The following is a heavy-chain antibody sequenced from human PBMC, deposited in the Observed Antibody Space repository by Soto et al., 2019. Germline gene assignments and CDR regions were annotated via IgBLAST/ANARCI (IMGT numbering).Heavy chain of an antibody. CDR1: GYTFTSYA. CDR3: ASLAVAGRQGGDPFDY. Sequence: ASVKVSCKASGYTFTSYAMHWARQAPGQRLEWMGWINAGNGNTKYSQKFQGRVTITRDTSASTAYMELSSLRSEDTAIYYCASLAVAGRQGGDPFDYWGQGTQVNVSS. CDR2: INAGNGNT. V-gene: IGHV1-3*01. J-gene: IGHJ4*02. D-gene: IGHD6-19*01.